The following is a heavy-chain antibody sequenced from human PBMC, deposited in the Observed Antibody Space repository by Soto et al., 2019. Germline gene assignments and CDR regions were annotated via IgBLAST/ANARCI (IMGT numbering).Heavy chain of an antibody. CDR1: GFTFSSYG. CDR2: ISYDGSNK. Sequence: QVQLVESGGGVVQPGRSLRLSCAASGFTFSSYGMHWVRQAPGKGLEWVAVISYDGSNKYYADSVKGRFTISRDNSKNPLYFQMNSLGAEDTGLYYCSKNGATLGPDYYDFWGGYSYYFDYWGQGTLVTVSS. CDR3: SKNGATLGPDYYDFWGGYSYYFDY. D-gene: IGHD3-3*01. V-gene: IGHV3-30*18. J-gene: IGHJ4*02.